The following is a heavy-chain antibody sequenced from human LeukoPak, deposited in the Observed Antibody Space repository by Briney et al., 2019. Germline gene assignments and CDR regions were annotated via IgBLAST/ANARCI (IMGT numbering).Heavy chain of an antibody. D-gene: IGHD3-10*01. J-gene: IGHJ4*02. CDR2: ITSGGGT. V-gene: IGHV3-23*01. Sequence: GGSLRLSCSASGFTFSSYAMHWVRQAPGQGLEWVSGITSGGGTYYADSVKGRFTISRDNSKNTLYVQMNSLRAEDTAVYYCAKSVGSGSYYNNDCWGQGTLVTVSS. CDR3: AKSVGSGSYYNNDC. CDR1: GFTFSSYA.